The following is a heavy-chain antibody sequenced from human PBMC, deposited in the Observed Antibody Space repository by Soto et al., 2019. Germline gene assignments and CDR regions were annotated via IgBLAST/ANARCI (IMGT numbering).Heavy chain of an antibody. CDR3: ARSAIYYYGSGSYSPWFDP. Sequence: ASVKVSCKASGYTFTGYYMHWVRRAPGQGLEWMGWINPNSGGTNYAQKFQGWVTMTRDTSISTAYMELSRLRSDDTAVYYCARSAIYYYGSGSYSPWFDPWGQGTLVTVSS. D-gene: IGHD3-10*01. CDR1: GYTFTGYY. CDR2: INPNSGGT. J-gene: IGHJ5*02. V-gene: IGHV1-2*04.